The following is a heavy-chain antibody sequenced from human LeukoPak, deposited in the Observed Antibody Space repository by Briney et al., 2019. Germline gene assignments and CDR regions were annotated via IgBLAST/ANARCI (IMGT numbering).Heavy chain of an antibody. CDR1: GFTFSSYG. CDR3: AKTVTTELDY. D-gene: IGHD4-17*01. J-gene: IGHJ4*02. Sequence: PGRSLRLSCAASGFTFSSYGMHWVRQAPGKGLEWVAVISYDGSNKYYADSVKGRFTISRDNSKNTLYLQMSSLRAEDTAVYYCAKTVTTELDYWGQGTLVTVSS. CDR2: ISYDGSNK. V-gene: IGHV3-30*18.